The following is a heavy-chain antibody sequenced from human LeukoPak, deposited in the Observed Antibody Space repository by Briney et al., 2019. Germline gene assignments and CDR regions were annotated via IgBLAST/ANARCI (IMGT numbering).Heavy chain of an antibody. CDR3: GGDSGVYTIPPPPHWFDP. Sequence: GGSLRLSCAASGFTFRSYGMHWVRQAPGKGLEWVAIIRYDGTNKYYADSVKGRFTISRDNAKNSLCLQMNSLRAEDTAVYYCGGDSGVYTIPPPPHWFDPWGQGTLVTVSS. J-gene: IGHJ5*02. CDR1: GFTFRSYG. V-gene: IGHV3-30*02. D-gene: IGHD2-8*01. CDR2: IRYDGTNK.